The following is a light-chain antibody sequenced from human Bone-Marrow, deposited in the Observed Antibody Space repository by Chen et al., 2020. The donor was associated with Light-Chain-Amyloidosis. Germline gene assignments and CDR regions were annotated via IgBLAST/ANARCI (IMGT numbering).Light chain of an antibody. CDR1: NIGSTS. Sequence: FVRTQPSSVSRAPVPTATMACGGTNIGSTSVHWYQQTPGQAPLLVVYDDSDRPSGIPERLSGSNSGNTATLTISRVEAGDEADYYCQVWDRSSDRPVFGGGTKLTVL. CDR3: QVWDRSSDRPV. J-gene: IGLJ3*02. V-gene: IGLV3-21*02. CDR2: DDS.